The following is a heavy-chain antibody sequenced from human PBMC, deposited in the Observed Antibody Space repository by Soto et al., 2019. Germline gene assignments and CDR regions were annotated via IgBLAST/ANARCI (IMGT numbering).Heavy chain of an antibody. CDR3: ARVGYSSTGTTFHYHGLDV. CDR2: LYPRGGTT. V-gene: IGHV1-46*01. D-gene: IGHD3-22*01. CDR1: GYNFTSHY. Sequence: SVKVSCTASGYNFTSHYMHWVRQAPGQGLESMRILYPRGGTTIYAQKFQDRVTMTRHTSTHTFYKERCSLRSEYTAMYYCARVGYSSTGTTFHYHGLDVWGQGTTVTVSS. J-gene: IGHJ6*02.